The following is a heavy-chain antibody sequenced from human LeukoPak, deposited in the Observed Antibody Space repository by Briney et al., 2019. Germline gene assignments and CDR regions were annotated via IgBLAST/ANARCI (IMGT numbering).Heavy chain of an antibody. CDR3: AKGIPAGPTALDY. CDR2: ISWNSGDI. D-gene: IGHD2-2*01. CDR1: GFTFEDYG. J-gene: IGHJ4*02. Sequence: GGSLTLSCAASGFTFEDYGMYWVRQAPGQGLEWVSGISWNSGDIDYADSVKGRFTIPRDNAKNSLYLEMKSLRVDDTALYFCAKGIPAGPTALDYWGQGILVTVSS. V-gene: IGHV3-9*01.